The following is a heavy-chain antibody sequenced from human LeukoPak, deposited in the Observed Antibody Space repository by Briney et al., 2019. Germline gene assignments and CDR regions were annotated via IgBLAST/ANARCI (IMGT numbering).Heavy chain of an antibody. Sequence: ASVKVSCKASGYTFTSYGISWVRQAPGQGLEWMGWISAYNGNTNYAQKPQGRVTMTTDTSTSTAYMELRSLRSDDTAVYYCAREGDYDSSGYYPYYFDYWGQGTLVTVSS. CDR3: AREGDYDSSGYYPYYFDY. D-gene: IGHD3-22*01. CDR1: GYTFTSYG. V-gene: IGHV1-18*01. J-gene: IGHJ4*02. CDR2: ISAYNGNT.